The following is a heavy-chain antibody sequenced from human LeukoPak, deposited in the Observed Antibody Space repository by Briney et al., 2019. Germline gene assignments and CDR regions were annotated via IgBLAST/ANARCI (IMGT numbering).Heavy chain of an antibody. CDR3: AKDMRAGPSRLYSSSWYFYYYGMDV. Sequence: HTGRSLRLSCAASGFTFSSYGMHWVRQAPGKGLEWVAGISWNSGSIGYADSVKGRFTISRDNAKNSLYLQMNSLRAEDTALYYCAKDMRAGPSRLYSSSWYFYYYGMDVWGQGTTVTVSS. D-gene: IGHD6-13*01. CDR2: ISWNSGSI. CDR1: GFTFSSYG. V-gene: IGHV3-9*01. J-gene: IGHJ6*02.